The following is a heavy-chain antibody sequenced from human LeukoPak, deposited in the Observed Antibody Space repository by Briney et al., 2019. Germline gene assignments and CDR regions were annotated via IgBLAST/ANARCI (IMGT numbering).Heavy chain of an antibody. CDR1: GFTFSSYG. V-gene: IGHV3-30*02. CDR3: AKGAAYYGSGNFDY. J-gene: IGHJ4*02. D-gene: IGHD3-10*01. Sequence: GGSLRLSCAASGFTFSSYGMHWVRQAPGKGLEWVAFIRYDGSNKYYADSVKGRFTISRDNSKNTLYLQMNSLRAEDTAVYYCAKGAAYYGSGNFDYWGQGTLVTVCS. CDR2: IRYDGSNK.